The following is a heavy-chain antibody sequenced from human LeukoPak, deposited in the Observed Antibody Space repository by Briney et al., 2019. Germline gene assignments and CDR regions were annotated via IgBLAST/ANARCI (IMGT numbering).Heavy chain of an antibody. CDR1: GGSISSGDYY. CDR2: IYTSGTT. CDR3: ARTTMVRGTYYMDV. D-gene: IGHD3-10*01. Sequence: SETLSLTCTVSGGSISSGDYYWNWIRQPAGKGLEWIGRIYTSGTTNYNPSLKSRVTISLDTSKNQFSLKLSSVTAADTAVYYCARTTMVRGTYYMDVWGKGTTVTISS. J-gene: IGHJ6*03. V-gene: IGHV4-61*02.